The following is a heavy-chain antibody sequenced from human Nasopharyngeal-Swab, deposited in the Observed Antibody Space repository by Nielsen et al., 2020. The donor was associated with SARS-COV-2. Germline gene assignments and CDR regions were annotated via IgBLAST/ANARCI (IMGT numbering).Heavy chain of an antibody. V-gene: IGHV1-8*01. J-gene: IGHJ6*02. CDR1: GYTFTSYD. Sequence: ASVKVSCKASGYTFTSYDINWVRQATGQGLEWMGWMNPNSGNTGYAQKFQGRVTMTRNTSISTAYMELSSLRSEDTAVYYCARVPRVLQLSFWRGYYTSHYYYGMDVWGQGTTVTVSS. CDR3: ARVPRVLQLSFWRGYYTSHYYYGMDV. D-gene: IGHD3-3*01. CDR2: MNPNSGNT.